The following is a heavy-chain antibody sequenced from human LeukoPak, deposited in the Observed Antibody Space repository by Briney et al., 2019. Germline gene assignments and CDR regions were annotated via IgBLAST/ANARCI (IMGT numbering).Heavy chain of an antibody. J-gene: IGHJ4*02. V-gene: IGHV3-23*01. CDR1: GFTFSSYA. Sequence: PGGSLRLSCAASGFTFSSYAMSWVRQAPGKGLEWVSAISGSGGSTYYADSVKGRFIISRDNSKNTLYLQMNSLRAEDTAVYYCARDPIAAVRFDYWGQGTLVTVSS. CDR3: ARDPIAAVRFDY. CDR2: ISGSGGST. D-gene: IGHD6-13*01.